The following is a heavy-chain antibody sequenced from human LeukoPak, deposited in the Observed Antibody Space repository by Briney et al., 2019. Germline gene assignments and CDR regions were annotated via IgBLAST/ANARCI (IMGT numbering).Heavy chain of an antibody. D-gene: IGHD2-21*02. CDR2: MNPNSGNT. CDR1: GYTFTSYD. CDR3: ARGVSYVVVTTHFYYYYGMDV. J-gene: IGHJ6*02. V-gene: IGHV1-8*01. Sequence: ASVKVSCKASGYTFTSYDINWVRQATGQGLEWMGWMNPNSGNTGYAQKFQGRVTMTRNTSISTAYMELSSLRSEDTAVYYCARGVSYVVVTTHFYYYYGMDVWGQGTTVTVSS.